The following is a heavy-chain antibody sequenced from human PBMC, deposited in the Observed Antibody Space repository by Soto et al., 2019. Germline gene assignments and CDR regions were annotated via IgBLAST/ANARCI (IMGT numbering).Heavy chain of an antibody. CDR1: GYNFAGYW. CDR3: ARQSGMDG. CDR2: IFPGDSDT. D-gene: IGHD5-12*01. V-gene: IGHV5-51*01. Sequence: GESLKISCKTSGYNFAGYWIGWVRQMPGKGLEWLGIIFPGDSDTKYSPSFQGQVIISADKSIRTAYLQWSSLKASDTAIYYCARQSGMDGWGQGTTVTVSS. J-gene: IGHJ6*02.